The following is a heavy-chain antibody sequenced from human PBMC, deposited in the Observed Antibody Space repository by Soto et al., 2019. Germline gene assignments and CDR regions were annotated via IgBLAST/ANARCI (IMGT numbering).Heavy chain of an antibody. CDR3: ARLGDGGATGY. CDR1: AFTFNNYA. J-gene: IGHJ4*02. D-gene: IGHD3-16*01. V-gene: IGHV3-23*01. CDR2: ISSSGGST. Sequence: PGGSLRLSCAASAFTFNNYAMNWVRQAPGKGLEWVSGISSSGGSTYYADSVKGRFTISRDNSKNTLYLQVNSLRADDTAVYYCARLGDGGATGYWGQGTLVTVSS.